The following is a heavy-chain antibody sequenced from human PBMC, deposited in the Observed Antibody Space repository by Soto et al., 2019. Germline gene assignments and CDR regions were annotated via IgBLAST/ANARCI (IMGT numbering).Heavy chain of an antibody. CDR2: ISGSGSST. CDR3: ARRSPSWAFDI. Sequence: GGSLRLSCAASGFTFSSYAMNWVRQAPGKGLEWVSVISGSGSSTYYADSVKGRFTISRDNSKNTLYLQMSSLRAEDTAVYYCARRSPSWAFDIWGQGTMVTVSS. V-gene: IGHV3-23*01. D-gene: IGHD2-15*01. J-gene: IGHJ3*02. CDR1: GFTFSSYA.